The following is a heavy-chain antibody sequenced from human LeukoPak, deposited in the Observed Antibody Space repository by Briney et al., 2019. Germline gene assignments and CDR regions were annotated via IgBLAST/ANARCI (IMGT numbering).Heavy chain of an antibody. Sequence: GGSLRLSCAASGFTFSDYSMNWVRQAPGKGLEWISYIGIDSGNTNYADSVKGRFPISGDKAKNSLYLQMNSLRVEDTAVYYCARDYKYAFDNWGQGTLVTVSS. D-gene: IGHD5-24*01. CDR3: ARDYKYAFDN. J-gene: IGHJ4*02. CDR2: IGIDSGNT. CDR1: GFTFSDYS. V-gene: IGHV3-48*01.